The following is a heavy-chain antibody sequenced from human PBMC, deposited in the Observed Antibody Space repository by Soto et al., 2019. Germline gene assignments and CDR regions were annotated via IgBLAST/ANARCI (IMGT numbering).Heavy chain of an antibody. J-gene: IGHJ4*02. CDR1: GFTFSTYP. CDR2: ISGNGGST. CDR3: ARDYCPGGVCYTIFDY. D-gene: IGHD2-8*02. Sequence: EVQLVESGGNLAQPGGSLRLSCAASGFTFSTYPMHWVRQGPGTGLEYVAGISGNGGSTHYANSVKGRFTISRDNSKSTLYLQMGSLRADDMAVYYCARDYCPGGVCYTIFDYWGQGTLVTVSS. V-gene: IGHV3-64*01.